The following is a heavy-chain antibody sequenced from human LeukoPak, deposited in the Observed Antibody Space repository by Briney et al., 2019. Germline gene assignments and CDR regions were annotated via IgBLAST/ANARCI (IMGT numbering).Heavy chain of an antibody. V-gene: IGHV3-23*01. CDR3: AKIERSGSYCDY. D-gene: IGHD1-26*01. Sequence: PGGSLRLSCAASGFTFSSYAMSWVRQAPGKGLEWVSAISGSGGSTYFADSVKGRFTISRDNSKNTLYLQMNSLRAEDTAVYYCAKIERSGSYCDYWGQGTLVTVSS. CDR1: GFTFSSYA. J-gene: IGHJ4*02. CDR2: ISGSGGST.